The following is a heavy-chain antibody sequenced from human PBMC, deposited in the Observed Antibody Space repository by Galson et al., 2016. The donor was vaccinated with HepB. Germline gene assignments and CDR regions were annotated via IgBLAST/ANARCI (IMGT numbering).Heavy chain of an antibody. J-gene: IGHJ4*02. Sequence: SLRLSCAASGYTFRSHAMHWVRQAPGKGLEWVAVISSDGSKRYYSPSVRGRFAISRDNSKNTLYLQMDSLGPEDTAMYLCVRYYCTNPMCSFGYWGQGTLVAVSS. D-gene: IGHD2-8*01. V-gene: IGHV3-30*09. CDR2: ISSDGSKR. CDR3: VRYYCTNPMCSFGY. CDR1: GYTFRSHA.